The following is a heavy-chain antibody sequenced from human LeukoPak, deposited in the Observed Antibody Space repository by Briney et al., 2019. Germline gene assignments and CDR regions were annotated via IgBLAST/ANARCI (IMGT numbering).Heavy chain of an antibody. D-gene: IGHD4-17*01. V-gene: IGHV1-69*01. CDR3: ARAGATVTSGFDY. Sequence: GASVKVSCKASGGTFSSYAISWVRQAPGQGLEWMGGIIPIFGTANYAQKFQGRVTITADESTGTAYMELSSLRSEDTAVYYCARAGATVTSGFDYWGQGTLVTVSS. CDR1: GGTFSSYA. J-gene: IGHJ4*02. CDR2: IIPIFGTA.